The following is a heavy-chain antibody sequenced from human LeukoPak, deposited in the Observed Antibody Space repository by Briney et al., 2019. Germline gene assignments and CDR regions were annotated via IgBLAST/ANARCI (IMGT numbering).Heavy chain of an antibody. Sequence: PGGSLRLSCAASGFTFSDYYMSWIRQAPGKGLEWVSYISSSGSTIYYADSVKGRFTISRDNAKNSLYLQMNSQRAEDTAVYYCARDQSYYDSSGYYHTGFDPWGQGTLVTVSS. D-gene: IGHD3-22*01. J-gene: IGHJ5*02. V-gene: IGHV3-11*04. CDR1: GFTFSDYY. CDR3: ARDQSYYDSSGYYHTGFDP. CDR2: ISSSGSTI.